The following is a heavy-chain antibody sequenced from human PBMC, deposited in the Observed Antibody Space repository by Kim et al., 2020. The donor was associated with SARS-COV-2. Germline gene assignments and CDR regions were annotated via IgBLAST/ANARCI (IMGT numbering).Heavy chain of an antibody. CDR3: ARTSLYDSSWLLPYFEY. Sequence: LEGRFTISGDNSKKTLYLQMNSLRAEDTATYYCARTSLYDSSWLLPYFEYWGQGTLVTVSS. J-gene: IGHJ1*01. V-gene: IGHV3-30*07. D-gene: IGHD6-13*01.